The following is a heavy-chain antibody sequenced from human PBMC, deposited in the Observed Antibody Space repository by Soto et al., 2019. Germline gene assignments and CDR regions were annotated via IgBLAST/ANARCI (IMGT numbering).Heavy chain of an antibody. D-gene: IGHD4-17*01. J-gene: IGHJ4*02. CDR3: ARTTVTDGPVFDY. CDR2: IYYSGST. Sequence: QVQLQDSGPGLVKPSQTLSLTCTVSGGSISSGGYYWSWIRQHPGKGLEWIGYIYYSGSTYYNPSLKSRVTISVDTSKNQCSLKLSSVTAADTAVYYCARTTVTDGPVFDYGGQGTLVTVSS. V-gene: IGHV4-31*03. CDR1: GGSISSGGYY.